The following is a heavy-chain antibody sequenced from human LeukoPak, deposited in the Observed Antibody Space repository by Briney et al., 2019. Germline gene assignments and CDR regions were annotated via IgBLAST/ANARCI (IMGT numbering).Heavy chain of an antibody. V-gene: IGHV4-31*03. J-gene: IGHJ5*02. CDR3: ARLWFGELLPEFSFDP. CDR2: IYYSGST. Sequence: PSQTLSLTCTVSGGSISSGGYYWSWIRQHPGKGLEWIGYIYYSGSTYYNPSLKSRVTISVDTSKNQFSLKLSSVTAADTAVYYCARLWFGELLPEFSFDPWGQGTLVTVSS. CDR1: GGSISSGGYY. D-gene: IGHD3-10*01.